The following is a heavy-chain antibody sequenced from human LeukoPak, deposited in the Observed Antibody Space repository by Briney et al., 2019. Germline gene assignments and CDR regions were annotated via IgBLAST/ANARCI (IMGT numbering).Heavy chain of an antibody. D-gene: IGHD3-3*01. CDR3: ARSISVEGDA. Sequence: PGGSLRLSCAASGFAMSTYWMSWLRQAPGKGPEWVAHIKQDGSETYYVDSVKGRFTISRDNAKNSLWLQMNSLRGEDTAMYYCARSISVEGDAWGQATLVTVSS. CDR2: IKQDGSET. CDR1: GFAMSTYW. V-gene: IGHV3-7*01. J-gene: IGHJ5*02.